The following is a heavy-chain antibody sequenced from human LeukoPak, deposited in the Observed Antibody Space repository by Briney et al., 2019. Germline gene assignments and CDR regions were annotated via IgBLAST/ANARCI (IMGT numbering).Heavy chain of an antibody. CDR3: AREPAAAGTLDY. Sequence: ASVKVSCKASGYTFTSYGISWVRQAPGQGLEWMGWISAYNGNTNYAQKLQGRVTMTTDTSTSTAYMELRGLRSDDTAVYYCAREPAAAGTLDYWGQGTLVTVSS. V-gene: IGHV1-18*01. CDR1: GYTFTSYG. D-gene: IGHD6-13*01. J-gene: IGHJ4*02. CDR2: ISAYNGNT.